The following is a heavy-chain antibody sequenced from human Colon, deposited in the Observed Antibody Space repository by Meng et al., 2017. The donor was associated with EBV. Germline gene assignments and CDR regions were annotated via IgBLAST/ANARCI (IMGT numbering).Heavy chain of an antibody. CDR2: IYHSRTT. Sequence: QGAGPGLLKPSPHPAFPCAVSGDSVSSRKWCGWVRQPPGKGLEWIGEIYHSRTTNYNPSIRRRVTISVDKSKNQFSLQLTSVTAADPAVYYCARNGDYNPGLYWGQGTLVTVSS. J-gene: IGHJ4*02. CDR3: ARNGDYNPGLY. D-gene: IGHD4-17*01. V-gene: IGHV4-4*02. CDR1: GDSVSSRKW.